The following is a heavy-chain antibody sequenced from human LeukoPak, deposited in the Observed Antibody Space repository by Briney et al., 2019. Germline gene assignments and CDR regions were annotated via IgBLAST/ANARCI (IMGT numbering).Heavy chain of an antibody. D-gene: IGHD2-2*01. Sequence: GEPLKISCKGSGYRFTSYWIGWVRPMPGKGLEWMGMIYPGDADTRYSPSFQGQVTISADKSISTAYLQWSSLKVSHTAMYYCARRIGVVVPAAPEYYYYGMDVWGQGTTVTVSS. CDR2: IYPGDADT. J-gene: IGHJ6*02. CDR1: GYRFTSYW. CDR3: ARRIGVVVPAAPEYYYYGMDV. V-gene: IGHV5-51*01.